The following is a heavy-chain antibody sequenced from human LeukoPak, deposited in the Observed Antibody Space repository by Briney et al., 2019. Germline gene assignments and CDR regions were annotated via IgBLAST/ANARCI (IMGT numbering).Heavy chain of an antibody. J-gene: IGHJ6*03. Sequence: SVKVSCKASGGTFSSYAISWVRQAPGQGLEWMGGIIPIFGTANYAQKFQGRVTIATDESTSTAYMELSSLRSEDTAVYYCASGRGVGATTNYYYYMDVWGKGTTVTVSS. V-gene: IGHV1-69*05. CDR1: GGTFSSYA. CDR3: ASGRGVGATTNYYYYMDV. CDR2: IIPIFGTA. D-gene: IGHD1-26*01.